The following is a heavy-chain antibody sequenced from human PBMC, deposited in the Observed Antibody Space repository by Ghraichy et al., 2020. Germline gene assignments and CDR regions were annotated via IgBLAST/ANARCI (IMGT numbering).Heavy chain of an antibody. V-gene: IGHV4-59*08. CDR2: IYYSGST. CDR3: ARLSSDSSGYYGVDY. Sequence: SETLSLTCTVSGGSISSYYWSWIRQPPGKGLEWIGYIYYSGSTNYNPSLKSRVTISVDTSKNQFSLKLSSVTAADTAVYYCARLSSDSSGYYGVDYWGQGTLVTVSS. D-gene: IGHD3-22*01. CDR1: GGSISSYY. J-gene: IGHJ4*02.